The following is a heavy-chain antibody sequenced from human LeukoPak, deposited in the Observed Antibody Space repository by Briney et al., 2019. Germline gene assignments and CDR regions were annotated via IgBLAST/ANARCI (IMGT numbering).Heavy chain of an antibody. CDR3: AKEIYGDSTGGRFQH. CDR1: GFTFSSYA. D-gene: IGHD4-17*01. V-gene: IGHV3-23*01. J-gene: IGHJ1*01. Sequence: GGSLRLSCAASGFTFSSYAMSWVPQAPGKGLEWVSVISGSGGSTYYADSVKGRFTISRDNSKNTLYLQMNSLRAEDTAVYYCAKEIYGDSTGGRFQHWGQGTLVTVSS. CDR2: ISGSGGST.